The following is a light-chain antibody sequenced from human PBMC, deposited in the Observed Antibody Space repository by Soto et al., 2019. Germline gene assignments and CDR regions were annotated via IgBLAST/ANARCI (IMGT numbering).Light chain of an antibody. CDR2: GAS. V-gene: IGKV3-15*01. J-gene: IGKJ2*01. CDR1: KSVSSN. Sequence: EIVMTQSPATLSVSPGERATLSCRASKSVSSNVAWYQQKPGQAPRLLIYGASTRATGIPDRFSGSWSGTEFTLTISSLQSEDFAVYYCQQYNKWPQGNTFGQGTKVEIK. CDR3: QQYNKWPQGNT.